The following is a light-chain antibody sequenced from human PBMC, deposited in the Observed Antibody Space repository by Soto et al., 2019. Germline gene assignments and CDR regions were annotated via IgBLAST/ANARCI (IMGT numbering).Light chain of an antibody. V-gene: IGLV3-1*01. CDR2: QDS. CDR1: KLGDKY. CDR3: QACDSSTYVV. Sequence: SYELTQPPSVSVSPGQTASITCSGAKLGDKYACWYQQKPGQSPVLVIYQDSKRPSGIPERFSGSNSGNTATLTISGTQAMDEADYYCQACDSSTYVVFGGGTKLTVL. J-gene: IGLJ2*01.